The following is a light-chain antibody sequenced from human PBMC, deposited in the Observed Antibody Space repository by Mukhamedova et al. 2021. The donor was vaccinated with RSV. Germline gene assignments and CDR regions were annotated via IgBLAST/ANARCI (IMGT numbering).Light chain of an antibody. CDR3: QSTDNSGTYNVV. CDR2: KDS. J-gene: IGLJ2*01. Sequence: YQVKPGQAPLLVIYKDSERPSGIPERISGSSSGTTVTLTISEVQAEDEADYFCQSTDNSGTYNVVFGGGARLTVL. V-gene: IGLV3-25*03.